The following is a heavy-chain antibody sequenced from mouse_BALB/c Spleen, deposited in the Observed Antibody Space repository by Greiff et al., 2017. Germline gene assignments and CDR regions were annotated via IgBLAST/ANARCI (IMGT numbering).Heavy chain of an antibody. CDR2: IWAGGST. CDR3: ARDRGVAY. D-gene: IGHD3-3*01. V-gene: IGHV2-9*02. CDR1: GFSLTAYG. J-gene: IGHJ3*01. Sequence: QVQLQQSGPGLVAPSQSLSITCTVSGFSLTAYGVNWVRQPPGKGLGWLGVIWAGGSTNYNPALMSRLGISKDNSKSQVFLKMNSLQTDDTAMYYCARDRGVAYWGQGTLVTVSA.